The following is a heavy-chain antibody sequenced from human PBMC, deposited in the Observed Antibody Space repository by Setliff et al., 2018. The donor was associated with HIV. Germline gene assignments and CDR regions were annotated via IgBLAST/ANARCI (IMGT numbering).Heavy chain of an antibody. D-gene: IGHD1-1*01. CDR1: GGSFSNYY. Sequence: SETLSLTCTVYGGSFSNYYTNWIRQPPGKGLEWIGELSPSGTTRSNPSLQSRVTISLDTSNNQFSLKLRSVTAADTAVYYCSNWNTTVDADSWGQGTLVTVSS. CDR3: SNWNTTVDADS. V-gene: IGHV4-34*01. CDR2: LSPSGTT. J-gene: IGHJ4*02.